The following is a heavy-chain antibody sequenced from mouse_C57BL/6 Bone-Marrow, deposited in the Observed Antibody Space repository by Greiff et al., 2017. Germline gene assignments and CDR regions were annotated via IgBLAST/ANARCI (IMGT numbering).Heavy chain of an antibody. CDR1: GYTFTTYP. D-gene: IGHD2-3*01. CDR2: FHPYNDDT. J-gene: IGHJ3*01. CDR3: ARTDGYYAGFAY. Sequence: VKLMESGAELVKPGASVKMSCKASGYTFTTYPIEWMKQNHGKSLEWIGNFHPYNDDTKYNEKFKGKATLTVEKSSSTVYLELSRLTSDDSAVYYCARTDGYYAGFAYWGQGTLVTVSA. V-gene: IGHV1-47*01.